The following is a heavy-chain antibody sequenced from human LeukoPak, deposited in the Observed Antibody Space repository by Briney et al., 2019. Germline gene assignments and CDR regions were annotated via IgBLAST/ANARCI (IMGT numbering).Heavy chain of an antibody. CDR2: INPNSGGT. CDR3: ARADRLHGGPYLIGP. CDR1: GYSSTDYY. Sequence: ASVKVSCKTSGYSSTDYYMHWVRQAPGQGLEWMGWINPNSGGTSAAQKFQGRVTMTRDTSITTVYMEVSWLTSDDTAIYYCARADRLHGGPYLIGPWGQGTLVTVSS. D-gene: IGHD2-21*01. V-gene: IGHV1-2*02. J-gene: IGHJ5*02.